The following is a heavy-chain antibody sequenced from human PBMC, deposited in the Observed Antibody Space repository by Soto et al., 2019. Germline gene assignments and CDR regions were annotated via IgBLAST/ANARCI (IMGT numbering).Heavy chain of an antibody. J-gene: IGHJ5*02. D-gene: IGHD3-22*01. CDR2: IIPIFGTA. CDR1: GGTFSSYA. CDR3: AREGLDSSGPHNWFDP. Sequence: SVKVSCKASGGTFSSYAISWVRQAPGQGLEWMGGIIPIFGTANYAQKFQGRVTITADKSTSTAYMELSSLRSEDTAVYYCAREGLDSSGPHNWFDPWGQGTLVTVSS. V-gene: IGHV1-69*06.